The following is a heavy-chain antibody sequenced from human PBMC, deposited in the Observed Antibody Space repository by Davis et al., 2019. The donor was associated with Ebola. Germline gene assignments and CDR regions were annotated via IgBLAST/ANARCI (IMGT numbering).Heavy chain of an antibody. D-gene: IGHD3-3*01. V-gene: IGHV4-34*01. CDR1: GGSFSAYY. J-gene: IGHJ6*02. Sequence: MPSETLSLTCSVYGGSFSAYYSSWTRQLPGNGLECFGEINHSGSTNYNPSLKSRVTISVDTSKNQFSLKLSSVTAADTALYYCASGITIFGVVSNYYYYGMDVWGQGTTVTVSS. CDR3: ASGITIFGVVSNYYYYGMDV. CDR2: INHSGST.